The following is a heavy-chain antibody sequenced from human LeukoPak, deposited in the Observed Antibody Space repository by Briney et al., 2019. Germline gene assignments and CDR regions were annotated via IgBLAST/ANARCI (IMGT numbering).Heavy chain of an antibody. D-gene: IGHD2-15*01. V-gene: IGHV1-69*04. CDR3: ARIPMVVAAPYGMDV. Sequence: GASVKVSCKASGGTFSSNAISWVRQAPGQGLEWMGRIIPILGIANYAQKLQGRVTITADKSTSTAYMELSSLRSEDTAVYYCARIPMVVAAPYGMDVWGQGTTVTVSS. CDR2: IIPILGIA. J-gene: IGHJ6*02. CDR1: GGTFSSNA.